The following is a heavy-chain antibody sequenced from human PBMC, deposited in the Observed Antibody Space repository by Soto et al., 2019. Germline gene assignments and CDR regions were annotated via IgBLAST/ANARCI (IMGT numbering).Heavy chain of an antibody. CDR3: ARVGSLASENY. CDR2: IDAEGSST. J-gene: IGHJ4*02. CDR1: GSSFSTFW. Sequence: PGGSLRLSCTDSGSSFSTFWMHWVRQAPGKGPVWVSRIDAEGSSTVYADSVKGRFTISRDNAENTLYLQMNSLRAEDTAVYYCARVGSLASENYWGQGSLVTVSS. V-gene: IGHV3-74*01. D-gene: IGHD1-26*01.